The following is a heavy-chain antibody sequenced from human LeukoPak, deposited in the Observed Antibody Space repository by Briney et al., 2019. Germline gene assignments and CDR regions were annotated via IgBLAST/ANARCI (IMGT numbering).Heavy chain of an antibody. Sequence: SVKVSCKASGGTFSSYGISWVRQAPGQGLEWMGGIIPIFGTANYAQKFQGRFTITTDESTSTAYMELSSLRSEDTAVYYCAREYSSSSPHFDYWGQGTLVTVSS. V-gene: IGHV1-69*05. D-gene: IGHD6-6*01. CDR3: AREYSSSSPHFDY. CDR2: IIPIFGTA. J-gene: IGHJ4*02. CDR1: GGTFSSYG.